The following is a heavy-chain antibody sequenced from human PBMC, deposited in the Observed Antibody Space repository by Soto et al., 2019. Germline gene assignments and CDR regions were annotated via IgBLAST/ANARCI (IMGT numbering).Heavy chain of an antibody. V-gene: IGHV5-51*01. Sequence: GESLKISCKGSGYSFTSYWIGWVRQMPGKGLEWMGIIYPGDSDTRYSPSFQGQVTISADKSISTAYLQWSSLKASDTAMYYCARNLGAAHTYYYYGMDVWGQGTTVTVSS. CDR3: ARNLGAAHTYYYYGMDV. CDR2: IYPGDSDT. J-gene: IGHJ6*02. D-gene: IGHD3-16*01. CDR1: GYSFTSYW.